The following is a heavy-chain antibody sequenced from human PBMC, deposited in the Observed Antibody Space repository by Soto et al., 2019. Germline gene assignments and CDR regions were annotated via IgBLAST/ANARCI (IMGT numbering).Heavy chain of an antibody. CDR2: IIPIFGTA. V-gene: IGHV1-69*13. Sequence: SVKVSCKASGGTFSSYAISWVRQAPGQGLEWMGGIIPIFGTANYAQKFQGRVTITADESTSTAYMELSSLRSEDTAVYYCARDLGSGWLTGSEWYSRDVWGQETTVTVSS. J-gene: IGHJ6*02. CDR1: GGTFSSYA. CDR3: ARDLGSGWLTGSEWYSRDV. D-gene: IGHD6-19*01.